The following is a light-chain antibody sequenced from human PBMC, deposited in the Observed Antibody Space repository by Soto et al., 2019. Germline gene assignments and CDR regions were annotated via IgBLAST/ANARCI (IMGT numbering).Light chain of an antibody. CDR1: QSISTW. CDR3: QQYNTFSLGT. V-gene: IGKV1-5*03. J-gene: IGKJ1*01. CDR2: KAS. Sequence: DIQMTQSPSTLSASVGDRVTITCRASQSISTWLAWYQQKPGKAPKLLIYKASSLESGVPSRFSGIRSGTAFTLTSSSLPSDGFATFCCQQYNTFSLGTFGQGTKVEI.